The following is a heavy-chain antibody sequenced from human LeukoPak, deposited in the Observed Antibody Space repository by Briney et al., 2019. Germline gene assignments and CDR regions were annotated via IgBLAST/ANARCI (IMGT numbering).Heavy chain of an antibody. J-gene: IGHJ6*02. CDR2: MNPNSGNT. V-gene: IGHV1-8*01. D-gene: IGHD2-2*01. Sequence: ASLKVSCTASGYTFTSYDINWVRQATGQGLEWRGWMNPNSGNTGYAQKFQGRVTMTRNTTISTAYMELSSLRSEDTAVYYCARVLVVPAAHYGMDVWGQGTTVTVSS. CDR1: GYTFTSYD. CDR3: ARVLVVPAAHYGMDV.